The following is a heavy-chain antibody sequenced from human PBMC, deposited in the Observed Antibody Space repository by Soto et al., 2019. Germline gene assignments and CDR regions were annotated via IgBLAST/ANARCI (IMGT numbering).Heavy chain of an antibody. Sequence: EVQLLESGGGLVQPGGSMRLSCAASGFTFSNFAITWVRQAPGQGLDWVSVISGNAASTYYADSVKGRFTISRDNFKNTVFLQMNSLKVEDTAVYYCAKEDKGWELLSGFGYWGQGTLVTVSS. D-gene: IGHD1-26*01. CDR1: GFTFSNFA. CDR2: ISGNAAST. J-gene: IGHJ4*02. V-gene: IGHV3-23*01. CDR3: AKEDKGWELLSGFGY.